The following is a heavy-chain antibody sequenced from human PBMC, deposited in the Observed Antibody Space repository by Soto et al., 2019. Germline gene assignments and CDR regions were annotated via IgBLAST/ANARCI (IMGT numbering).Heavy chain of an antibody. D-gene: IGHD6-19*01. CDR2: ISDSGDRT. J-gene: IGHJ4*02. CDR3: YLFSSDFDY. Sequence: EVHLLESGGGLVQPGGSLRLSCAASGFSFISYAMSWVRQAPGKGLEWVSGISDSGDRTFYADSGKGRFTISRDNSKNTLHLRMSTLRAEDTAVYYCYLFSSDFDYWGQGTLVTVSS. CDR1: GFSFISYA. V-gene: IGHV3-23*01.